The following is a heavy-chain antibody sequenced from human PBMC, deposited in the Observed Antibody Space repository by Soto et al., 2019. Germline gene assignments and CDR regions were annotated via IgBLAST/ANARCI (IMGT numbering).Heavy chain of an antibody. V-gene: IGHV3-66*01. J-gene: IGHJ5*02. CDR3: ARVSDFDWLLFWFDP. D-gene: IGHD3-9*01. CDR2: IYSGGST. CDR1: GFTVSSNY. Sequence: GSLRLSCAASGFTVSSNYMSWVRQAPGKGLEWVSVIYSGGSTYYADSVKGRFTISRDNSKNTLYLQMNSLRAEDTAVYYCARVSDFDWLLFWFDPWGQGTLVTVSS.